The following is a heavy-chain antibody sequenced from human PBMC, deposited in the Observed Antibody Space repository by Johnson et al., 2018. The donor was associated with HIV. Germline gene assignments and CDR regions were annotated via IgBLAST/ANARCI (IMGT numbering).Heavy chain of an antibody. Sequence: QVQLVESGGGLVQPGGSLRLSCAASGFTFSAYYMSWIRQAPGKGLDWVSYISNADSTIYYADSVKGRFTISRDNAKNSLYLQMHSLRAEDTALYYCASAYNDAFDIWGQGTMVTVSS. CDR2: ISNADSTI. CDR1: GFTFSAYY. J-gene: IGHJ3*02. D-gene: IGHD5-24*01. CDR3: ASAYNDAFDI. V-gene: IGHV3-11*04.